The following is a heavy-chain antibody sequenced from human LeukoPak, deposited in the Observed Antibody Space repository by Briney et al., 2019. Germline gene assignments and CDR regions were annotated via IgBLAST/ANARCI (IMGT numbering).Heavy chain of an antibody. D-gene: IGHD6-13*01. Sequence: WGVLRLSCAASGFTFSSYWMHWVRQAPGKGLVWVSRINSDGSSTSYADSVKGRFTISRDNSRNTLYLRMNSLRAEDTAVYYCARDDSVYRIAATGTNYWGQGTLVTVSS. CDR3: ARDDSVYRIAATGTNY. J-gene: IGHJ4*02. V-gene: IGHV3-74*01. CDR2: INSDGSST. CDR1: GFTFSSYW.